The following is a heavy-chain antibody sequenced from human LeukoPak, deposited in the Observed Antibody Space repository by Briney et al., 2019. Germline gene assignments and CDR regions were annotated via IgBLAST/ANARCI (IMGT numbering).Heavy chain of an antibody. V-gene: IGHV1-2*02. D-gene: IGHD2-15*01. CDR2: INPNSGGT. CDR1: GYTFTGYY. Sequence: ASVKVSCKASGYTFTGYYMHWVRQAPGQGLEWMAWINPNSGGTNSAQKFQGRVTMTRDTSISTAYMELSCLTFDDTAVYYCGRGTIAVVAADLRTDQWGQGTLVIVSS. CDR3: GRGTIAVVAADLRTDQ. J-gene: IGHJ4*02.